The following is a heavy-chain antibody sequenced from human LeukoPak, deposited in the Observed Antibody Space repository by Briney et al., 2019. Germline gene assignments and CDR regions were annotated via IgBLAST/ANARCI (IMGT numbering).Heavy chain of an antibody. Sequence: GGSLRLSCAASGFTVSNDYMAWVRQAPGKGLEWVANIKQDGSEKYYVDSVKGRYTISRDNDKNSLFLQMSSLRAEDTAVYYCARVGGRYSPLGYWGQGTLVTVSS. CDR2: IKQDGSEK. D-gene: IGHD3-16*02. CDR1: GFTVSNDY. J-gene: IGHJ4*02. V-gene: IGHV3-7*01. CDR3: ARVGGRYSPLGY.